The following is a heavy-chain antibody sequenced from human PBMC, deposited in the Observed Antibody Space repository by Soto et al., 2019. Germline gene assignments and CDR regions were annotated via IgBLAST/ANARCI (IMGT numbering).Heavy chain of an antibody. CDR2: IYTSGST. D-gene: IGHD3-3*01. V-gene: IGHV4-4*07. CDR3: AREITIFGVVSMDV. Sequence: SETLSLTCTVSGGSISSYYWGWIRQPAGKGLEWIGRIYTSGSTNYNPSLKSRVTMSVDTSKNQFSLKLSSVTAADTAVYYCAREITIFGVVSMDVWGQGTTVTVSS. CDR1: GGSISSYY. J-gene: IGHJ6*02.